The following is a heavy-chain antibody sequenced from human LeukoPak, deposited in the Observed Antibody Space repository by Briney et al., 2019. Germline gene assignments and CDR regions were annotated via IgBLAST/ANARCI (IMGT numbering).Heavy chain of an antibody. CDR1: GGSISSSSYY. D-gene: IGHD6-19*01. Sequence: SETLSLTCTASGGSISSSSYYWGWIRQPPGKGLEWIGSIYYSGSTYYNPSLKSRVTISVDTSKNQFSLKLSSVTAADTAVYYCARGHSSGWYYYWFDPWGQGTLVTVSS. V-gene: IGHV4-39*07. CDR2: IYYSGST. CDR3: ARGHSSGWYYYWFDP. J-gene: IGHJ5*02.